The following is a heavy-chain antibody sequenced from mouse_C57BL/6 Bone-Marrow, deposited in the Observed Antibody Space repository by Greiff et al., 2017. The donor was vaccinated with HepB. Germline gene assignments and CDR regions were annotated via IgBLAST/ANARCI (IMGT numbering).Heavy chain of an antibody. CDR2: IYPRSGNT. Sequence: VKLVESGAELARPGASVKLSFKASGYTFTSYGISWVKQRTGQGLEWIGEIYPRSGNTYYNEKFKGKATLTADKSSSTAYMELRSLTSEDSAVYFCARDWEDYWGQGTTLTVSS. CDR1: GYTFTSYG. D-gene: IGHD4-1*01. V-gene: IGHV1-81*01. CDR3: ARDWEDY. J-gene: IGHJ2*01.